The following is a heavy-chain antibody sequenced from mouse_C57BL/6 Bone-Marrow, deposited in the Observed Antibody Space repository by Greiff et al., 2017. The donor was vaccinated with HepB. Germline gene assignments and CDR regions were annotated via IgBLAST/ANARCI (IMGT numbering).Heavy chain of an antibody. D-gene: IGHD1-1*01. CDR2: SRNKANDYTT. CDR1: GFTFSDFY. J-gene: IGHJ3*01. Sequence: EVQRVESGGGLVQSGRSLRLSCATSGFTFSDFYMEWVRQAPGKGLEWIAASRNKANDYTTEYSASVKGRFIVSRDTSQSILYLQMNALRAEDTAIYYCARDASPYYYGTGFAYWGQGTLVTVSA. CDR3: ARDASPYYYGTGFAY. V-gene: IGHV7-1*01.